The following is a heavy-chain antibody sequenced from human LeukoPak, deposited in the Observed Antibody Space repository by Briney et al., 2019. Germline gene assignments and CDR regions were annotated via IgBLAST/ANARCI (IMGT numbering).Heavy chain of an antibody. CDR3: AKDSVAGLILYYFDY. CDR1: GFTFSSYS. Sequence: PGGSLRLSCAASGFTFSSYSMNWVRQAPGKGLEWVSGISWNSGSIGYADSVKGRFTISRDNAKNSLYLQMNSLRAEDMALYYCAKDSVAGLILYYFDYWGQGTLVTVSS. D-gene: IGHD2-15*01. J-gene: IGHJ4*02. V-gene: IGHV3-9*03. CDR2: ISWNSGSI.